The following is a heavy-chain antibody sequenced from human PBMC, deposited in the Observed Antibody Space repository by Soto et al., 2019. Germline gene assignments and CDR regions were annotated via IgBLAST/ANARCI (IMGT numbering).Heavy chain of an antibody. D-gene: IGHD3-9*01. Sequence: SETLSLTCTVSNGSIIHYYWSWIRQPPGKGPEWIGYIYYSGATNYNPSPKSRVSMSVDMARNQLSLKLNSVTAADTAVYYCASRLTLAKTTGDGFEIWGRGTLVTVSS. CDR2: IYYSGAT. V-gene: IGHV4-59*01. CDR3: ASRLTLAKTTGDGFEI. J-gene: IGHJ3*02. CDR1: NGSIIHYY.